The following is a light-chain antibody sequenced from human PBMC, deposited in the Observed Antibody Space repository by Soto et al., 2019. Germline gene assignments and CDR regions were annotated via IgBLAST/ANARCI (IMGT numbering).Light chain of an antibody. J-gene: IGKJ1*01. V-gene: IGKV3-20*01. Sequence: EMVLTQSPGTLSLSPGERATLSCRASQSVSSSYLAWYQQKPGQAPRLLIYGASSRATGIPDRFSGSGSGTDLILIISRLEPEDFAVYYCQQYGSSPGTFGQGTKVEIK. CDR1: QSVSSSY. CDR3: QQYGSSPGT. CDR2: GAS.